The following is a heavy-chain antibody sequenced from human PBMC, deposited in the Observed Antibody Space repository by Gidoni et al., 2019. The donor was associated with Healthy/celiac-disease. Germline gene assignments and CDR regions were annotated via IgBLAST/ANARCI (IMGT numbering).Heavy chain of an antibody. CDR3: ARDLRYCSSTSCYYYYYYGMDV. CDR1: GFTFSSYS. D-gene: IGHD2-2*01. J-gene: IGHJ6*02. V-gene: IGHV3-48*02. CDR2: ISSSSSTI. Sequence: EVQLVESGGGLVQPGGSLRLSCAASGFTFSSYSMNWVRQAPGKGLEWVSYISSSSSTIYYADSVKGRFTISRDNAKNSLYLQMNSLRDEDTAVYCCARDLRYCSSTSCYYYYYYGMDVWGQGTTVTVSS.